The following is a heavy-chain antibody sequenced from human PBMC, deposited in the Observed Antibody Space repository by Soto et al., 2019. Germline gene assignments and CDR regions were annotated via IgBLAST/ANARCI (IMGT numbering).Heavy chain of an antibody. CDR3: AAGYSSGWYMYDAFDI. CDR2: INAGNGNT. V-gene: IGHV1-3*01. Sequence: ASVKVSCKASGYTFTSYAMHWVRQAPGQRLEWMGWINAGNGNTKYSQKFQGRVTITRDTSASTAYMELSSLRSEDTAVYYCAAGYSSGWYMYDAFDIWRQGTMVTVSS. J-gene: IGHJ3*02. D-gene: IGHD6-19*01. CDR1: GYTFTSYA.